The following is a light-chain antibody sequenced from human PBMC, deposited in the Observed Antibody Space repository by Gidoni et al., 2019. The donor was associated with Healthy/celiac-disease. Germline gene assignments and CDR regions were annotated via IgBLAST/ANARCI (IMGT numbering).Light chain of an antibody. CDR1: QGISSY. V-gene: IGKV1-8*01. Sequence: AIRMTQSPSSLSASTGDSVTITCRASQGISSYLAWYQQKPGKAPKLLIYAASTLQSGVPSRFSGSGSGTDFTLTISCLQSEDFATYYCQQYYSYPQFGQGTKVEIK. CDR3: QQYYSYPQ. CDR2: AAS. J-gene: IGKJ1*01.